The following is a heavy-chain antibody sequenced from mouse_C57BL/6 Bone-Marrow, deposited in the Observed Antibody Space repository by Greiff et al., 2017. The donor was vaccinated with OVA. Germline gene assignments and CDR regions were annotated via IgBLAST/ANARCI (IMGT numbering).Heavy chain of an antibody. CDR3: ARRDYNYDGAMDY. Sequence: DVKLQESGGGLVQPGGSLKLSCAASGFTFSDYGMAWVRQAPRKGPEWVAFISNLAYSIYYADTVTGRFTISRENAKNTLYLELSSLRSEDTAMYYCARRDYNYDGAMDYWGQGTSVTVSS. D-gene: IGHD2-12*01. V-gene: IGHV5-15*01. CDR1: GFTFSDYG. J-gene: IGHJ4*01. CDR2: ISNLAYSI.